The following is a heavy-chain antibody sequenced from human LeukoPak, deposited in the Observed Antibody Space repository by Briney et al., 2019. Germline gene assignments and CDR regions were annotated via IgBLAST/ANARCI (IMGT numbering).Heavy chain of an antibody. V-gene: IGHV3-11*04. CDR3: AGDGDPIWFDP. CDR2: IDKSGGTT. Sequence: PGGSLRLSCAASGFTFSDSYMTWIRQAPGKGLEWVAFIDKSGGTTYYADSVKGRFTISRDNSKNTLYLQMNSLRAEDTAVYYCAGDGDPIWFDPWGQGTLVTVSS. CDR1: GFTFSDSY. J-gene: IGHJ5*02. D-gene: IGHD4-17*01.